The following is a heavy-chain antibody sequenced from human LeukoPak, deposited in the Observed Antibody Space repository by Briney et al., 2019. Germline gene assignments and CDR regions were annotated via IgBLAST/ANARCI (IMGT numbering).Heavy chain of an antibody. D-gene: IGHD3-22*01. Sequence: GGSLRLSCAASGFTFSSYEMNWVRQAPGKGLEWVSYISSTGSTIYYADCVKGRFTISRDNAKNTLFLQMNSLRAEDTAVYYCVRDLWNYYDSSGYYYEDYWGQGTLVTVSS. V-gene: IGHV3-48*03. CDR1: GFTFSSYE. CDR2: ISSTGSTI. J-gene: IGHJ4*02. CDR3: VRDLWNYYDSSGYYYEDY.